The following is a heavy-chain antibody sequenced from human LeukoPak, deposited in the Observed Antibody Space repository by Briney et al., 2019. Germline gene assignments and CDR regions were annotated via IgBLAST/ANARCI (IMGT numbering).Heavy chain of an antibody. Sequence: SVKVSCKASGGTFSSYAISWVRQAPGQGLEWMGGIIPIFGTANYAQRFQGRVTITTDESTSTAYMELSSLRSEDTAVYYCARTESTYYYDSSGRPDAFDIWGQGTMVTVSS. V-gene: IGHV1-69*05. CDR1: GGTFSSYA. CDR2: IIPIFGTA. CDR3: ARTESTYYYDSSGRPDAFDI. J-gene: IGHJ3*02. D-gene: IGHD3-22*01.